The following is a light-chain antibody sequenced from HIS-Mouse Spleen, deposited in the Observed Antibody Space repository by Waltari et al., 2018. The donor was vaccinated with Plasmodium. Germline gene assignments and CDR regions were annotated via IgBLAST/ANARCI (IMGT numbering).Light chain of an antibody. Sequence: SYELTQPPSVSVSPAQTATITCSGDALPKNYAYWYQQKSGQAPALVSYEDSKRPSGIPERFSGSSSGTMATLTISGAQVEDEADYYCYSTDSSGNHRVFGGGTKLTVL. J-gene: IGLJ3*02. CDR3: YSTDSSGNHRV. V-gene: IGLV3-10*01. CDR1: ALPKNY. CDR2: EDS.